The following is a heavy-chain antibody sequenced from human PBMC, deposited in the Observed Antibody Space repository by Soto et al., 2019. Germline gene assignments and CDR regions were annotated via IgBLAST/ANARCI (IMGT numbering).Heavy chain of an antibody. V-gene: IGHV3-30*03. J-gene: IGHJ4*02. CDR3: AREEYTSAFDY. CDR2: ISYDGSNK. D-gene: IGHD5-18*01. Sequence: QVQLVESGGGVVQPGRSLRLSCAASGFTFSSYGMHWVRQAPGKGLEWVAVISYDGSNKYYADSVKGRFTNSRDNSKNTLFLQMNSLRAEDTAVYYCAREEYTSAFDYWGQGTLVTVSS. CDR1: GFTFSSYG.